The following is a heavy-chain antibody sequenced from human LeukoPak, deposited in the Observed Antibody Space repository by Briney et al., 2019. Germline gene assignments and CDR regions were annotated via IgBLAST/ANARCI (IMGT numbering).Heavy chain of an antibody. Sequence: GGSLRLSCAASGFTFDDYGMSWVRQAPGKGLEWVSGINWNGGTTGYADSVKGRFTISRDSAKNSLYLQMNSLRAEDTAVYYCARVPARSSLYYFDYWGQGTLVTVSS. CDR1: GFTFDDYG. CDR3: ARVPARSSLYYFDY. V-gene: IGHV3-20*04. J-gene: IGHJ4*02. CDR2: INWNGGTT.